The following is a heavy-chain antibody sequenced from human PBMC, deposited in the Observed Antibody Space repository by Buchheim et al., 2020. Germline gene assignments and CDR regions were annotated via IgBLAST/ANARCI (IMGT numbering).Heavy chain of an antibody. D-gene: IGHD6-13*01. CDR2: ITSSGNAV. Sequence: QVQLVESGGGLVKPGGSLRLSCAVSGFTFSDYYMSWIRQAPGKGLEWVSYITSSGNAVYYADPVKGRFTISRDNAKKSLFLQMDSLRVEDTAVYYCAKSLAAAPYWFYFDYWGQGAL. V-gene: IGHV3-11*01. CDR3: AKSLAAAPYWFYFDY. J-gene: IGHJ4*02. CDR1: GFTFSDYY.